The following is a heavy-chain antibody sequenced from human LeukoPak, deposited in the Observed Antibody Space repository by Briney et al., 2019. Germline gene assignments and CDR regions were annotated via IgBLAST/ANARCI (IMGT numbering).Heavy chain of an antibody. Sequence: GGSLRLSCAASGFTFSSYWMHWVRQAPGKGLVWVSRINSDGSSTSYADSVKGRFTISRDNAKNTLYLQMNSLRAEDTAVYYCARGYSSGWYYYYYMDVWGKGTTVTVSS. J-gene: IGHJ6*03. CDR2: INSDGSST. CDR3: ARGYSSGWYYYYYMDV. CDR1: GFTFSSYW. V-gene: IGHV3-74*01. D-gene: IGHD6-19*01.